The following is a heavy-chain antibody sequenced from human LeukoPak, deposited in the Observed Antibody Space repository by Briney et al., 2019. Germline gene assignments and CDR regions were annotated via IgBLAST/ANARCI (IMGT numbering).Heavy chain of an antibody. CDR3: ARDYGPYPGCSWFDP. D-gene: IGHD2-21*01. CDR2: INCNGGGT. J-gene: IGHJ5*02. V-gene: IGHV1-2*06. CDR1: GYTFTGYY. Sequence: ASVKVSCKASGYTFTGYYIHWVRQAPGQGLEWMGRINCNGGGTSYAQKFQGRVTMTRDTSISTAYMELDRLTSDDTAAYYCARDYGPYPGCSWFDPWGQGTLVTVSS.